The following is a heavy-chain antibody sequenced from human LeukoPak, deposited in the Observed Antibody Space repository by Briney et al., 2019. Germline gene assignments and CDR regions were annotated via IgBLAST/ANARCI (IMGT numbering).Heavy chain of an antibody. CDR3: ARGGELRFPFDY. CDR1: GYTFNTYG. D-gene: IGHD3-16*01. V-gene: IGHV1-18*01. Sequence: GASVKVSCKPSGYTFNTYGITWVRQAPGQGLEWMGWISPYNGNTNYAQKFQGRVTITTDESTSTAYMELSSLRSEDTAVYYCARGGELRFPFDYWGQGTLVTVSS. J-gene: IGHJ4*02. CDR2: ISPYNGNT.